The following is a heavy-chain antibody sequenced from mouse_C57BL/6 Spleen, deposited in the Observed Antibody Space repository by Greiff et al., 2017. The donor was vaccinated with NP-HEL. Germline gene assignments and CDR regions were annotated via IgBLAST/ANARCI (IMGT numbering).Heavy chain of an antibody. V-gene: IGHV1-42*01. CDR2: INPSTGGT. D-gene: IGHD1-1*01. CDR1: GYSFTGYY. J-gene: IGHJ2*01. CDR3: ARSILRVPFDY. Sequence: EVQLQQSGPELVKPGASVKISCKASGYSFTGYYMNWVKQSPEKSLEWIGEINPSTGGTTYNQKFKAKATLTVDKSSSTAYMQLKSLTSEDSAVYYCARSILRVPFDYWGQGTTLTVSS.